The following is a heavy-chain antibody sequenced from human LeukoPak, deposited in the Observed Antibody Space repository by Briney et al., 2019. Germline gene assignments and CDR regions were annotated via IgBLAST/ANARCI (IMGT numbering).Heavy chain of an antibody. CDR3: AKDNRLVATTIDY. D-gene: IGHD5-12*01. J-gene: IGHJ4*02. V-gene: IGHV3-30*18. Sequence: GGSLRLSCAASGFTFSSYAMSWVRQAPGKGLEWVAVISYDGSNKYYADSVKGRFTISRDNSKNTLYLQMNSLRAEDTAVYYCAKDNRLVATTIDYWGQGTLVTVSS. CDR1: GFTFSSYA. CDR2: ISYDGSNK.